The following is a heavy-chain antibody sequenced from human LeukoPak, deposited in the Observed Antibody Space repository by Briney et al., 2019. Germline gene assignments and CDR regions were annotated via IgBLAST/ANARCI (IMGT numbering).Heavy chain of an antibody. J-gene: IGHJ4*02. Sequence: GGSLRLSCTASGLTFSTSGFNWVRQAPGKGLEGVASIGPTGSDRYHADSIKGRFTISRDNANNFLYLQMNSLRAGDTAVYYCATETNGRHYDYWGQGTLLTVSS. V-gene: IGHV3-21*06. CDR1: GLTFSTSG. D-gene: IGHD1-14*01. CDR3: ATETNGRHYDY. CDR2: IGPTGSDR.